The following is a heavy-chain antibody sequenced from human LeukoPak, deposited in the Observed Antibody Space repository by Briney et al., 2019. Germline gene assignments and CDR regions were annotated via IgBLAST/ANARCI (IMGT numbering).Heavy chain of an antibody. J-gene: IGHJ4*02. CDR1: GFTFSSYS. CDR3: ASGGDSGFSY. CDR2: ISSSSSYI. V-gene: IGHV3-21*01. D-gene: IGHD4-17*01. Sequence: GGSLRLSCAASGFTFSSYSMDWVRQAPGKGLEWVSSISSSSSYIYYADSVKGRFTISRDNAKNSLYLQMNSLRAEDTAVYYCASGGDSGFSYWGQGTLVTVSS.